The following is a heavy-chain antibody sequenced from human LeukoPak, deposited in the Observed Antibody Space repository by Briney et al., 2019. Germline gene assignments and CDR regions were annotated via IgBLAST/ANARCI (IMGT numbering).Heavy chain of an antibody. V-gene: IGHV3-53*01. D-gene: IGHD5-24*01. Sequence: GGSLRLSCTVSGFTVSSNSMSWVRQAPGKGLEWVSFIYSDNTHYSDSVKGRFTISRDNAKNSLFLQMNSLTADDTAVYYCAREWTTIVSGTTIGAYWGQGTLVTVSS. CDR1: GFTVSSNS. CDR3: AREWTTIVSGTTIGAY. CDR2: IYSDNT. J-gene: IGHJ4*02.